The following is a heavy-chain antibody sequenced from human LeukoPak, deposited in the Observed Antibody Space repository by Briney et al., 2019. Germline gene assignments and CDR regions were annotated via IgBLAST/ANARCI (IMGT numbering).Heavy chain of an antibody. CDR2: IWYDGSNK. J-gene: IGHJ4*02. D-gene: IGHD2-2*01. CDR3: ARDGYYCSSTSCYQGYVDY. CDR1: GFTFSSYG. Sequence: GGSLRLSCAASGFTFSSYGMHWVRQAPGKGLEWVAVIWYDGSNKYYADSVKGRFTISRDNSKNTLYLQMNSLRAEDTAVYYCARDGYYCSSTSCYQGYVDYWGQGTLVTVSS. V-gene: IGHV3-33*01.